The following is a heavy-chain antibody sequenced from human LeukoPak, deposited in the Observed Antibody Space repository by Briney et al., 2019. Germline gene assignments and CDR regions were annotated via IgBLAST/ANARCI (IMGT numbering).Heavy chain of an antibody. Sequence: GASVKVSCKASGNTFTNNGISWVRQAPGQGLEWMGWISGYNGNTNYAQKFQGRVTMTTDTSTSTAYMELRSLRSDDTAVYYCARDKPPRGSSWYGSLKNWFDPWGQGTLVTVSS. D-gene: IGHD6-13*01. J-gene: IGHJ5*02. V-gene: IGHV1-18*01. CDR3: ARDKPPRGSSWYGSLKNWFDP. CDR1: GNTFTNNG. CDR2: ISGYNGNT.